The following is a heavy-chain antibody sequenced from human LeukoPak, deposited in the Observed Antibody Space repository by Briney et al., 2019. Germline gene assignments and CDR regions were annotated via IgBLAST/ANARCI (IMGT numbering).Heavy chain of an antibody. CDR3: ARERVACNGDCYDY. CDR1: AGASISND. V-gene: IGHV3-48*03. J-gene: IGHJ4*02. CDR2: ISSGGSNI. Sequence: GGSFRSSSSAAAGASISNDRNWWGRHPPRGLKGVAYISSGGSNIYYAGSVKGRFTISRDNAKNSLYLQMNSLRADDTAVYYCARERVACNGDCYDYWGQGTLATVSS. D-gene: IGHD2/OR15-2a*01.